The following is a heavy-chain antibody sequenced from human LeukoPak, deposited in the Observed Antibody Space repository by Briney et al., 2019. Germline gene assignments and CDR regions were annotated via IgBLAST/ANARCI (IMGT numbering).Heavy chain of an antibody. J-gene: IGHJ6*03. CDR1: GFTFSSYG. D-gene: IGHD3-10*01. V-gene: IGHV3-23*01. CDR2: MSGSGGRT. CDR3: GKAGRGGAITMIRGVKGDYYYMDV. Sequence: GGSLRLSCAASGFTFSSYGMSWVRQAPGKGLEWISGMSGSGGRTYYADSVKGRFTISRDNSKKTLYLQMNSLRVEDTAVYYCGKAGRGGAITMIRGVKGDYYYMDVWGKGTTVTISS.